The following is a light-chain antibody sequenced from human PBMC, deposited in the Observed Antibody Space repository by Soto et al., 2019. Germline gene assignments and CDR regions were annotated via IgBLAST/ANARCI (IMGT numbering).Light chain of an antibody. CDR3: QQYGSSLT. Sequence: DIQMTQSPPSLSVSVGDRVTITCQASQDISNYLHWFQQKPGKAPQLLIFDVSNLQTGVPSRFSGGGSGTDFALTISSLEPEDFAVYYCQQYGSSLTFGQGTRLEIK. V-gene: IGKV1-33*01. CDR2: DVS. CDR1: QDISNY. J-gene: IGKJ5*01.